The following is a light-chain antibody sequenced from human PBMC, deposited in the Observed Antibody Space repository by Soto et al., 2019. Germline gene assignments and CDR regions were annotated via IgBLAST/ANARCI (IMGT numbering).Light chain of an antibody. CDR2: DVS. Sequence: QSALTQPASVSGSPGQSITISCTGTSSDVGGYNSVSWYQQHPGKAPKLMIYDVSTRPSGVSNRFSGSKSGNTASLTISGLQAEDEADYYCSSYTSSSTRVFGTGTKVTVL. CDR1: SSDVGGYNS. CDR3: SSYTSSSTRV. V-gene: IGLV2-14*01. J-gene: IGLJ1*01.